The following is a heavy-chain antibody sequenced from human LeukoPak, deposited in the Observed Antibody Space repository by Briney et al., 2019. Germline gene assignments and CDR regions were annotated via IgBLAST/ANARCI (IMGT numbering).Heavy chain of an antibody. CDR3: ASLTGGDDFWSGYWFDP. D-gene: IGHD3-3*01. Sequence: GAPVKVSCEASGYSFTTYYIHWVRQAPGQGLEWMGKINPSGGSTIYAQKFQGRVTMTEDTSTDTAYMELSSLRSEDTAVYYCASLTGGDDFWSGYWFDPWGQGTLVTVSS. J-gene: IGHJ5*02. CDR2: INPSGGST. V-gene: IGHV1-46*01. CDR1: GYSFTTYY.